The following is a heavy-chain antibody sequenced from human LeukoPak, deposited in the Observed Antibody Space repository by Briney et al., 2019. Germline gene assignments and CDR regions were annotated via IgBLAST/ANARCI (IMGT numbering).Heavy chain of an antibody. CDR1: GGSISSYY. D-gene: IGHD1-26*01. CDR2: IDYSGST. CDR3: ARNPDSGSYYDIPYYLDY. J-gene: IGHJ4*02. V-gene: IGHV4-59*08. Sequence: PSETLSLTCTVSGGSISSYYWSWIRHPPGKGLEWIWYIDYSGSTNYNPSLKSRVTISVDTSKNQFSLKLSSVTAAATAVYYCARNPDSGSYYDIPYYLDYWGQGTLVTVSS.